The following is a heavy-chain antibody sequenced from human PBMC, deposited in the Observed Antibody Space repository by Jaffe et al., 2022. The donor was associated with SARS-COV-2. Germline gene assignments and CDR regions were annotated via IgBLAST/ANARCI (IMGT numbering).Heavy chain of an antibody. CDR3: ARTVAGPYPHYYYAMDV. Sequence: QVHLVQSGAEVKKPGASVKVSCKTSGYTFTAYGITWVRQAPGLGLEWMGWISPNNVNTNSAQKLQDRVTMTTDTSTSTVSMELRSLRTDDTAIYYCARTVAGPYPHYYYAMDVWGQGTTVTVSS. D-gene: IGHD6-19*01. V-gene: IGHV1-18*01. J-gene: IGHJ6*02. CDR2: ISPNNVNT. CDR1: GYTFTAYG.